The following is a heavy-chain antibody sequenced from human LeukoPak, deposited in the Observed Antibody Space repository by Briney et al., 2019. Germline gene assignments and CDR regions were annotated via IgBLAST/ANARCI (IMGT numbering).Heavy chain of an antibody. CDR3: ATDNYYDSSAYDY. V-gene: IGHV1-24*01. Sequence: ASVKVSCKVSGYTLTELSMHWVRQAPGKGLEWMGGFDPEDGETIYAQRFQGGVTMTEDTSTDTAYMELSSLRSEDTAVYYCATDNYYDSSAYDYWGQGTLVTVSS. D-gene: IGHD3-22*01. CDR2: FDPEDGET. CDR1: GYTLTELS. J-gene: IGHJ4*02.